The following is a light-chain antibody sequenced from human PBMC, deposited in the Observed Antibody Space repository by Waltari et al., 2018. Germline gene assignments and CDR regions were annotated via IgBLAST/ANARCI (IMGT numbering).Light chain of an antibody. CDR3: QQYDKWPLT. V-gene: IGKV3-15*01. CDR1: QSISSY. Sequence: EIVMTQSPATLSVSPGERVTLSCRASQSISSYLAWYQQKPGPAPRLPIHDASTRATSIPARFGGSGSGTEFTLTISSLQSEDFAVYYCQQYDKWPLTFGGGTEVEIK. J-gene: IGKJ4*01. CDR2: DAS.